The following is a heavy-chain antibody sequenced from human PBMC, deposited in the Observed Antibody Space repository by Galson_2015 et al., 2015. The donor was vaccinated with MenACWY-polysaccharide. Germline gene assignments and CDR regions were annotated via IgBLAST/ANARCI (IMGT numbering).Heavy chain of an antibody. V-gene: IGHV3-7*03. CDR3: ARDERLVILSHYGMDV. Sequence: SLRLSCAASGFTFSSYWMSWVRQAPGKGLEWVANIKQDGSEKYYVDSVKGRFTISRDNAKNSLYLQMNSLRAEDTAVYYCARDERLVILSHYGMDVWGQGTTVTVSS. J-gene: IGHJ6*02. CDR1: GFTFSSYW. D-gene: IGHD3-9*01. CDR2: IKQDGSEK.